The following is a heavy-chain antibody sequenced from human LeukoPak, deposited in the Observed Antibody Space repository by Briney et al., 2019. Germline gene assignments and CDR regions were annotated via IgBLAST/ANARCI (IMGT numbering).Heavy chain of an antibody. CDR3: YGANAEH. Sequence: GGSLSHSCPATGFIFSRYWMHWVRPAPWKGVVWVSGANTDGSSTMYADSVKGRFTIARDNAKNTQYLQMNSLRAEDTAVYYCYGANAEHWGQGTLVTVSS. J-gene: IGHJ1*01. V-gene: IGHV3-74*03. CDR1: GFIFSRYW. CDR2: ANTDGSST. D-gene: IGHD4-23*01.